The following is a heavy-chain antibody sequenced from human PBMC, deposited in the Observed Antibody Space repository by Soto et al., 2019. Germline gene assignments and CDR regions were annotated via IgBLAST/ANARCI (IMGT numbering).Heavy chain of an antibody. CDR2: IYYSGST. CDR3: ARNRVVGATTSWFDP. Sequence: PSETLSLTCTVSGGSISSYYWSWIRQPPGKGLEWIGYIYYSGSTNYNPSLKSRVTISVDTSKNQFSLKLSSVTAADTAVYYCARNRVVGATTSWFDPCGQGTLVTVSS. D-gene: IGHD1-26*01. J-gene: IGHJ5*02. V-gene: IGHV4-59*01. CDR1: GGSISSYY.